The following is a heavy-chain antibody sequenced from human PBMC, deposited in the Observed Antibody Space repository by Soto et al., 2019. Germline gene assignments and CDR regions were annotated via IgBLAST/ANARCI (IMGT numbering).Heavy chain of an antibody. CDR2: ISYDGSNK. CDR1: GFTFSSYG. V-gene: IGHV3-30*18. J-gene: IGHJ4*02. CDR3: AKDRWSAYSSGWVY. D-gene: IGHD6-19*01. Sequence: QPGGSLRLSCAASGFTFSSYGMHWVRQAPGKGLEWVAVISYDGSNKYYADSVKGRFTISRDNSKNTLYLQMNSLRAEDTAVYYCAKDRWSAYSSGWVYWGQGTLVTVSS.